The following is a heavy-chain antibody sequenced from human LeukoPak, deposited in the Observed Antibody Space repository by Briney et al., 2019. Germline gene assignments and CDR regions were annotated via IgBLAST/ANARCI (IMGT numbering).Heavy chain of an antibody. D-gene: IGHD1-26*01. CDR1: GFTFSSSA. CDR3: AKDRTVGASYWYFDL. Sequence: GGSLRLSCAASGFTFSSSAMSWVRQAPGKGLEWVSAISNNGGYTYYADSVQGRFTISRDNSKSTLCLQMNSLRAEDTAVYYCAKDRTVGASYWYFDLWGRGTLVTVSS. CDR2: ISNNGGYT. V-gene: IGHV3-23*01. J-gene: IGHJ2*01.